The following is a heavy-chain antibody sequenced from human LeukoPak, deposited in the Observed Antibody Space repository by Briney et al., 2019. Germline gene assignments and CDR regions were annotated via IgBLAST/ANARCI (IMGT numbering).Heavy chain of an antibody. J-gene: IGHJ4*02. D-gene: IGHD2-2*03. V-gene: IGHV3-30*02. Sequence: GGSLRLSCAASGFTFSSYGMHWVRQAPGKGLGWVAFIRYDGSNKYYADSVKGRFTISRDNSKNTLYLQMNSLRAEGTAVYYCAKDGGYCSSTSCYPNSEYFDYWGQGTLVTVSS. CDR2: IRYDGSNK. CDR1: GFTFSSYG. CDR3: AKDGGYCSSTSCYPNSEYFDY.